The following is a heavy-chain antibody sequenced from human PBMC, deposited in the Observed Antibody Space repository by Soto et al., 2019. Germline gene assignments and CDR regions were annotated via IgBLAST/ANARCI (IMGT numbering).Heavy chain of an antibody. CDR1: GFTFSSYG. D-gene: IGHD3-16*02. CDR3: AKEGRDYDYVWGSYRLDY. Sequence: QVQLVESGGGVVQPGRSLRLSCAASGFTFSSYGMHWVRQAPGKGLEWVAVISYDGSNKYYADSVKGRFTISRDNSKNTLYLQMNSLRAEDTAVYYCAKEGRDYDYVWGSYRLDYWGQGTLVTVSS. J-gene: IGHJ4*02. CDR2: ISYDGSNK. V-gene: IGHV3-30*18.